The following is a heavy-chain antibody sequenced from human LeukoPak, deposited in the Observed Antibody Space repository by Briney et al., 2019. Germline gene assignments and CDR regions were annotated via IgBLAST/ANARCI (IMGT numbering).Heavy chain of an antibody. Sequence: GASVKVSCKASGYTFTSYYMHWVRQAPGQGLEWMGGIIPIFGTANYAQKFQGRVTITADKSTSTAYMELSSLRSEDTAVYYCARGPGRYDFWSGYYFDYWGQGTLVTVSS. CDR2: IIPIFGTA. CDR1: GYTFTSYY. V-gene: IGHV1-69*06. J-gene: IGHJ4*02. CDR3: ARGPGRYDFWSGYYFDY. D-gene: IGHD3-3*01.